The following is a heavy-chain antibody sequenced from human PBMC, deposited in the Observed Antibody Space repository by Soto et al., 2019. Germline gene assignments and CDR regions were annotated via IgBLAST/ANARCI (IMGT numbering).Heavy chain of an antibody. V-gene: IGHV1-24*01. CDR3: VASILRVWVLPHFDY. CDR1: VYTFTDLS. D-gene: IGHD3-10*01. J-gene: IGHJ4*02. Sequence: QVPLVQSGAEVKKPGASVKVSCKVSVYTFTDLSMHWVRQAPGEGLEWMGGCDPEKGKRIYAQNFQGRVTMTEDTSTGTAYMELSSLRSDDTAVYYCVASILRVWVLPHFDYWGQGTLVSVSS. CDR2: CDPEKGKR.